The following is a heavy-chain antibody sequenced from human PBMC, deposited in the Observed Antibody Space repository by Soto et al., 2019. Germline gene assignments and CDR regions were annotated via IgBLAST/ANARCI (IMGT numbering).Heavy chain of an antibody. CDR2: IYYSGST. D-gene: IGHD3-22*01. Sequence: SETLSLTCTVSGGSISRSSYYWGWIRQPPGKGLEWIGSIYYSGSTYYNPSLKSRVTISVDTSKNQFSLKLSSVTAADTAVYYCARHGGYYDSSGYLTYWGQGTLVTVSS. V-gene: IGHV4-39*01. J-gene: IGHJ4*02. CDR3: ARHGGYYDSSGYLTY. CDR1: GGSISRSSYY.